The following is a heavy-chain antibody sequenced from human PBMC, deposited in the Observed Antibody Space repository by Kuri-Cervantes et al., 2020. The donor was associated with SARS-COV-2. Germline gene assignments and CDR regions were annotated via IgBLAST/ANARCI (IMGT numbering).Heavy chain of an antibody. CDR1: GGIFSSYA. D-gene: IGHD3-10*01. Sequence: SVKVSCKASGGIFSSYAISWVRQAPGQGLEWMGGIIPIFGTANYAQKFQGRVTITADKSTSTAYMELSSLRSEDTAVYYCAREGAGTLYTSRYYGMDVWGQGTTVTVSS. CDR2: IIPIFGTA. V-gene: IGHV1-69*06. CDR3: AREGAGTLYTSRYYGMDV. J-gene: IGHJ6*02.